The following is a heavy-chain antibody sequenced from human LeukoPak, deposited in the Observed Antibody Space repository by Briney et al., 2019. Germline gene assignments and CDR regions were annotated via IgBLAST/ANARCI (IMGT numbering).Heavy chain of an antibody. CDR2: MYYSGSA. Sequence: SETLSLTCTVSGGSITDYYWSWIRHSSGKGLEWIGYMYYSGSAYYSPSLRTRVTISVDTSKNQFSLKLTSVTAADTAVYYCARSTFSSNWNLWGQGTLVTVSS. CDR3: ARSTFSSNWNL. J-gene: IGHJ4*02. CDR1: GGSITDYY. V-gene: IGHV4-59*08. D-gene: IGHD6-13*01.